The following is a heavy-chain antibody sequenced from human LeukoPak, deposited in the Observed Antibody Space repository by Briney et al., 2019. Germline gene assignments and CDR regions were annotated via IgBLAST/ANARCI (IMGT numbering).Heavy chain of an antibody. J-gene: IGHJ4*02. D-gene: IGHD6-19*01. CDR3: ARVKYSSGYYDY. CDR2: INPNSGGT. Sequence: ASVKVSCKASGYTFTGYYMHWVRQSPGQGLEWMGWINPNSGGTNYAQKFQGRVTMTRDTSISTAYMELSRLRSDDTAVYYCARVKYSSGYYDYWGQGTLVTVSS. V-gene: IGHV1-2*02. CDR1: GYTFTGYY.